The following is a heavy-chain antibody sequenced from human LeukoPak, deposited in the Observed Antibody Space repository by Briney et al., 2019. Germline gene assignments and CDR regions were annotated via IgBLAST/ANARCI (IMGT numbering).Heavy chain of an antibody. V-gene: IGHV3-33*01. Sequence: PGGSLRLSCAASGFTFSSYGMHWVRQAPGKGLEWVAVIWYDGSNKYYADSVKGRFTISRDNSKNTLYLQMNSLRAEDTAVYYCARERAAAAATASDYWGQGTLVTVSS. D-gene: IGHD6-13*01. CDR2: IWYDGSNK. CDR1: GFTFSSYG. J-gene: IGHJ4*02. CDR3: ARERAAAAATASDY.